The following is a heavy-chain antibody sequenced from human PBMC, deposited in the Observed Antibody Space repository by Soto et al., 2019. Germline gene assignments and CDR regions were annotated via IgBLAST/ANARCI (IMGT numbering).Heavy chain of an antibody. V-gene: IGHV6-1*01. CDR2: TYYRSKWYN. D-gene: IGHD2-2*01. Sequence: SQTLSLTCAISGDSVSSNSAAWNWIRQSPSRGLEWLGRTYYRSKWYNDYAVSVKSRITINPDTSKNQFSLQLNSVTPEDTAVYYCARDPGRIVVVPAARYYGMDVWAQGTTVTVSS. CDR3: ARDPGRIVVVPAARYYGMDV. J-gene: IGHJ6*02. CDR1: GDSVSSNSAA.